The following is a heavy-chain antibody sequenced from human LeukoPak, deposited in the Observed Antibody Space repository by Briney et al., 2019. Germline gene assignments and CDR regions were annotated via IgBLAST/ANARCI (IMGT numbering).Heavy chain of an antibody. CDR3: AKSAVGVGLYYPMDV. J-gene: IGHJ6*02. D-gene: IGHD3-3*01. V-gene: IGHV3-9*01. CDR2: ISWNSYSK. Sequence: ALRPSLAVSGITFHYYPMHVVRQAPGEGVEWVSVISWNSYSKTDADPVTGRFTVSRDNAKKSLFLQMNSLRADDAALYYCAKSAVGVGLYYPMDVWGQGTTVTVS. CDR1: GITFHYYP.